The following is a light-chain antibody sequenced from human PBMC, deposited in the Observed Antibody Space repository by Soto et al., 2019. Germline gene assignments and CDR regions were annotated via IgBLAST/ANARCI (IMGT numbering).Light chain of an antibody. Sequence: ETAMTQSPATLSVSPGERATLSCRASQSVNSNLAWYQQKLGQAPRVLIYGASTRATGVQARFSGSGSGAEFTLTIRSLQSEDFAVYYCKQYNNWPQTFGQGTKVDIK. CDR1: QSVNSN. CDR2: GAS. CDR3: KQYNNWPQT. V-gene: IGKV3-15*01. J-gene: IGKJ1*01.